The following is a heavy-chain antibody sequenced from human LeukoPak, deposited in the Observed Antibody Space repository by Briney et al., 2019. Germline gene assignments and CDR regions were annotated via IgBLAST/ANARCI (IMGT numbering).Heavy chain of an antibody. CDR1: GFSFSNYW. Sequence: GGSLRLSCEASGFSFSNYWMSCVRQAPGKGLEWVANIQQHGSETYYVDSVKGRFTISRDNAKNSLYLQMNSLRAEDTAVYYCATYSSSNGREFQYWGQGTLVTVSS. D-gene: IGHD2-2*01. V-gene: IGHV3-7*01. CDR2: IQQHGSET. CDR3: ATYSSSNGREFQY. J-gene: IGHJ1*01.